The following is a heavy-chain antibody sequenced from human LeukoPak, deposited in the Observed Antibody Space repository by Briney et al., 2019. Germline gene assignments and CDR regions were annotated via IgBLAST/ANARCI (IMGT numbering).Heavy chain of an antibody. CDR3: ARLTDFDH. CDR1: GFSVSTNY. Sequence: GGSLRLSCAASGFSVSTNYMSWVRQAPGKGLEWVSVIYSGRNTYYADSVKGRFTISRDNSKNTLYLQMNSLRAEDTAVYYCARLTDFDHWGQGTLVTVSS. J-gene: IGHJ4*02. CDR2: IYSGRNT. V-gene: IGHV3-53*01.